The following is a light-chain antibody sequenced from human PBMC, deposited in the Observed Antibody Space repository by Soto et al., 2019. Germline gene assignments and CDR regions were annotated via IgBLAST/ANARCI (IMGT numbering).Light chain of an antibody. CDR3: CSYAGSSTVV. J-gene: IGLJ2*01. CDR1: FSDVGSYNL. V-gene: IGLV2-23*01. CDR2: EDT. Sequence: QSALTQPASVSGSPGQSITISCTGTFSDVGSYNLVSWYQQHPGKGPKLMIYEDTKRPSGVSNRFSGSKSGYTASLTISGLQAEDEADYYCCSYAGSSTVVFGGGPKLTVL.